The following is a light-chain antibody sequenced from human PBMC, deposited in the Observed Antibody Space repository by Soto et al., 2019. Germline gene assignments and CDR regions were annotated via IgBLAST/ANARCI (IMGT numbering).Light chain of an antibody. J-gene: IGLJ3*02. V-gene: IGLV8-61*01. CDR2: STN. CDR3: VGSGIWV. Sequence: QTVVTQEPSFSVSPGRTVTLTCGLSSGSVSTSYYPSWYQQTPGQAPRTLIYSTNTRSSGVPDRFSGSILGNKAALTITGAQADDESDYYCVGSGIWVFGGGTKLTVL. CDR1: SGSVSTSYY.